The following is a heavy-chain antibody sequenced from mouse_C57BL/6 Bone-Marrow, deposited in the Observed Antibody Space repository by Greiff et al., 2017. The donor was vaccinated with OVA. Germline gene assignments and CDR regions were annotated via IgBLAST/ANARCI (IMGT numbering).Heavy chain of an antibody. CDR3: ARYDSNPAWFAY. CDR2: INPSSGYT. V-gene: IGHV1-7*01. CDR1: GYTFTSYW. J-gene: IGHJ3*01. Sequence: QVHVKHSGAELAKPGASVKLSCKASGYTFTSYWMHWVKQRPGQGLEWIGYINPSSGYTKYNQKFKDKATLTADKSSSTAYMQLSSLTYEDSAVYYCARYDSNPAWFAYWGQGTLVTVSA. D-gene: IGHD2-5*01.